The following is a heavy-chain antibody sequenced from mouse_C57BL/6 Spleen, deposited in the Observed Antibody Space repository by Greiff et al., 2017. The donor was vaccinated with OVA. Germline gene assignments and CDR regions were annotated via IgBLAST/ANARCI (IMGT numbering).Heavy chain of an antibody. CDR3: ARGNWEGGYAMDD. J-gene: IGHJ4*01. D-gene: IGHD4-1*01. V-gene: IGHV1-69*01. CDR2: IDPSDSYT. Sequence: QVQLQQSGAELVMPGASVKLSCKASGYTFTSYWMHWVKQRPGQGLEWIGEIDPSDSYTNYNQKFKGKSTLTVDKSSSTAYMQLSSLTSEDSAVYYCARGNWEGGYAMDDWGQGTSVTVSS. CDR1: GYTFTSYW.